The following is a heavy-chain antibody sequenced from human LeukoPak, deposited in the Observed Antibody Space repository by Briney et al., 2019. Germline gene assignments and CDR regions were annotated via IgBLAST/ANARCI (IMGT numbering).Heavy chain of an antibody. V-gene: IGHV3-30*18. Sequence: GGSLRLSCAASGFTFSSYGMPWVRQAPGKGLKWVAVISYDGSNKYYADSVKGRFTISRDNSKNTLYLQMNSLRAEDTAVYYCAKDKDFWSGYDYWGQGTLVTVSS. CDR3: AKDKDFWSGYDY. D-gene: IGHD3-3*01. CDR1: GFTFSSYG. CDR2: ISYDGSNK. J-gene: IGHJ4*02.